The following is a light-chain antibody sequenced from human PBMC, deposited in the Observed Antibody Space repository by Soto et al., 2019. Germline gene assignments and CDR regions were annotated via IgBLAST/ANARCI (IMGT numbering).Light chain of an antibody. CDR1: QSISSY. Sequence: DIQMTQSPSSLSASVGDRVTITCRASQSISSYLNWYQQKPGKAPKLLIYAASSLLSGVPSRFSGSASGTDFTLTISNLQPEDSAIYYCQERKTFGQGTKVEIK. CDR2: AAS. V-gene: IGKV1-39*01. CDR3: QERKT. J-gene: IGKJ1*01.